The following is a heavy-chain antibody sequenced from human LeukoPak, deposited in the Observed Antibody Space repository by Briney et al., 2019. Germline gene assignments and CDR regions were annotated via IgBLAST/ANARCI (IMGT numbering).Heavy chain of an antibody. CDR2: INHNGNT. Sequence: PSETLSLTCAVSGDSFSNFYWSWIRQSPGKGLEWIGDINHNGNTNYNPSLKSRVTISVGTSRNLFSLRLTSVTAADTAVYYCATMSVSAMFYLHYWGQGALVTVSS. J-gene: IGHJ4*02. CDR3: ATMSVSAMFYLHY. CDR1: GDSFSNFY. V-gene: IGHV4-34*01. D-gene: IGHD2-8*01.